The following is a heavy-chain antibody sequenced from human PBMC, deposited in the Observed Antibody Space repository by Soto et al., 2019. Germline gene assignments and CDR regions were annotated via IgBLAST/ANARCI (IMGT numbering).Heavy chain of an antibody. CDR3: ARPFDFPDAFDI. Sequence: GESLKISCKASGYSFTTYWIVWVRQMPGKGLEWMGIIYPGDSDTRYGPSFQGQVTISADKSISTAYLQWSSLKASDTAMYYCARPFDFPDAFDIWGQGTMVTVSS. CDR1: GYSFTTYW. CDR2: IYPGDSDT. V-gene: IGHV5-51*01. D-gene: IGHD3-9*01. J-gene: IGHJ3*02.